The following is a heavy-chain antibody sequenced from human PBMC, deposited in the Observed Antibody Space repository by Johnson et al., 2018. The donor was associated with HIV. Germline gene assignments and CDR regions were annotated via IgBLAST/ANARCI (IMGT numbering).Heavy chain of an antibody. V-gene: IGHV3-9*01. CDR2: ISWNSGSI. CDR3: AKEFRHVYSSPHAFDI. D-gene: IGHD5-24*01. Sequence: EVQLVESGGGVVQPGWSLRLSCAASGFTFDDYAMHWVRQAPGKGLEWVSGISWNSGSIAYADSVKGRFTISRDNAKNSLYLQMNSLRAEDTALYYCAKEFRHVYSSPHAFDIWGQGTKVTVSS. J-gene: IGHJ3*02. CDR1: GFTFDDYA.